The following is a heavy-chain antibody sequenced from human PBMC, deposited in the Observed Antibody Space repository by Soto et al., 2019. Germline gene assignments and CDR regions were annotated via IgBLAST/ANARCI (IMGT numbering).Heavy chain of an antibody. J-gene: IGHJ6*02. CDR1: GFTFSSYA. D-gene: IGHD2-15*01. CDR3: ARDRDIVVVVAASPYYYYYGMDV. Sequence: EVQLLESGGGLVQPGGSLRLSCAASGFTFSSYAMSWVRQAPGKGLEWVSAISGSGGSTYYADSVKGRFTISRDNSKNTLYLQMNSLRAEDTAVYYCARDRDIVVVVAASPYYYYYGMDVWGQGTTVTVSS. CDR2: ISGSGGST. V-gene: IGHV3-23*01.